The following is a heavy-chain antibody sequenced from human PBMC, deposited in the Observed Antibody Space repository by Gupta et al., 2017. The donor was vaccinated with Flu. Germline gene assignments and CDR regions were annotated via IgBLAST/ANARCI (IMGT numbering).Heavy chain of an antibody. J-gene: IGHJ4*02. V-gene: IGHV1-2*06. CDR3: ARVQGCSSPTCYTGGADY. CDR2: ITPNSGDT. Sequence: WVRQAPGQGLEWMGRITPNSGDTKYAQNFQGRVTMTRDTSITTAYMELNRLRSDDTAVYYCARVQGCSSPTCYTGGADYWSQGTLVTASS. D-gene: IGHD2-2*02.